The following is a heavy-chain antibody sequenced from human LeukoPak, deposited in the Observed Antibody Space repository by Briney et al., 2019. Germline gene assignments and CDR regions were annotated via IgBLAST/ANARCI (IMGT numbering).Heavy chain of an antibody. CDR2: IYYTGGT. Sequence: PSETLSLTCTVSGGSISPHYWSWIRQPPGKGLEYVGYIYYTGGTNYNPSLRSRATVSVDASKNQFSLKLSSVTATDTAVYYCARLGFCRGDNCLDDYWGQGTLVTASS. D-gene: IGHD2-15*01. CDR3: ARLGFCRGDNCLDDY. CDR1: GGSISPHY. V-gene: IGHV4-59*08. J-gene: IGHJ4*02.